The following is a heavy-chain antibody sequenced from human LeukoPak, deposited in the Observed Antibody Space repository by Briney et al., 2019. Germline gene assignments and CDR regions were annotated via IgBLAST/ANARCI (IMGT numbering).Heavy chain of an antibody. CDR1: GYTFTGYY. D-gene: IGHD3-10*01. CDR2: INPNSGGT. V-gene: IGHV1-2*02. J-gene: IGHJ4*02. CDR3: ARDGSGSFLYNY. Sequence: ASVKVSCKASGYTFTGYYMHWVRQAPGQGLEWMGWINPNSGGTNYAQKFQGRVTMTRDTSISTAYMELSGLRSDDTAVYYCARDGSGSFLYNYWGQGTLVTVSS.